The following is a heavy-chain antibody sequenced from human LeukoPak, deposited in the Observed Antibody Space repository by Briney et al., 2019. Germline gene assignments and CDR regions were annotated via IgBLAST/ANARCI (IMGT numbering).Heavy chain of an antibody. D-gene: IGHD3-22*01. CDR1: GFTVSSNY. CDR2: IYSGGST. J-gene: IGHJ4*02. V-gene: IGHV3-66*01. Sequence: GGSLRLSCAASGFTVSSNYMSWVRQAPGKGLEWVSVIYSGGSTYYGDSVKGRFTISRDNSKNTLYLQMNSLRAEDTAVYYCARCPYYYDSSGYSNYFDYWGQGTLVTVSS. CDR3: ARCPYYYDSSGYSNYFDY.